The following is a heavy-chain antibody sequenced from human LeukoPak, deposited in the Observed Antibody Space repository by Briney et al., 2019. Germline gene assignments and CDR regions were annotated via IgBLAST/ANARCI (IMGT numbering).Heavy chain of an antibody. CDR2: ISSSGSTR. D-gene: IGHD2-2*01. J-gene: IGHJ6*03. CDR3: AKDEVVPGYYYTDV. V-gene: IGHV3-48*03. Sequence: GGSLRLSCAASGFTFSSYEMNWVRQAPGKGLEWVSYISSSGSTRYYADSVKGRFTISRDNSKNTMYLQMNSLNAEDTAVYYCAKDEVVPGYYYTDVWGRGTTVTISS. CDR1: GFTFSSYE.